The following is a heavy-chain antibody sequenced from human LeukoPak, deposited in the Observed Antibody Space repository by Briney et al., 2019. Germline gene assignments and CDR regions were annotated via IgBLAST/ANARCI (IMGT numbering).Heavy chain of an antibody. CDR1: GYTFTGYY. CDR3: ARVRFGESSDWSFDL. V-gene: IGHV1-69*13. CDR2: IITIFDTA. D-gene: IGHD3-10*01. Sequence: ASMKVSCKASGYTFTGYYMHWVRQAPGQGLEWMGGIITIFDTASYAEKFQGRVTITADESTSTAYMELNSLRSEDTAVYYCARVRFGESSDWSFDLWGRGTLVTVSS. J-gene: IGHJ2*01.